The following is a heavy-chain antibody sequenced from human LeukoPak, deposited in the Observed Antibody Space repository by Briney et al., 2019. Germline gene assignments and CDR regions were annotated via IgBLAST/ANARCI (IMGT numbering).Heavy chain of an antibody. CDR1: GFTFSSYW. V-gene: IGHV3-7*01. CDR2: IKQDGSEK. J-gene: IGHJ4*02. CDR3: AREPRYFDWLSDVDY. Sequence: QAGGSLRLSCAASGFTFSSYWMSWVRQAPGKGLEWVANIKQDGSEKYYVDSVKGRFTISRDNAKNSLYLQMNSLRAEDTAVYYCAREPRYFDWLSDVDYWGQGTLVTVSS. D-gene: IGHD3-9*01.